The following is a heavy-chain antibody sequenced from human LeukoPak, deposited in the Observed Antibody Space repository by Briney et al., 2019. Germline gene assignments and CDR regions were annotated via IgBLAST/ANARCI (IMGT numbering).Heavy chain of an antibody. V-gene: IGHV3-49*03. Sequence: GGSLRLSCTGSGFAFGDYAMSWFRQAPGKGLEWVGFIRNEADGGTTEYAASVKGRFTISRDDSKSIAYLQMNSLKTEDTAVYYCTRDLHRGSTFDYWGQGTLVTVSS. CDR3: TRDLHRGSTFDY. CDR1: GFAFGDYA. CDR2: IRNEADGGTT. J-gene: IGHJ4*02.